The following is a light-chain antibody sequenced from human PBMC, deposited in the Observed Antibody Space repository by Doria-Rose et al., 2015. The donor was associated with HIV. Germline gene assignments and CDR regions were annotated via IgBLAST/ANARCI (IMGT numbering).Light chain of an antibody. CDR2: WAS. Sequence: DIQVTQSPESLGMSLGERATLNCKSNQSLLYTSKNYLAWYQQTPGQPPKLLIYWASTRQSWVPARFSGSGSGTDFTLTISSLEAEDVAVYYCQQYYDTPSFGPGTTVDIK. V-gene: IGKV4-1*01. CDR3: QQYYDTPS. CDR1: QSLLYTSKNY. J-gene: IGKJ3*01.